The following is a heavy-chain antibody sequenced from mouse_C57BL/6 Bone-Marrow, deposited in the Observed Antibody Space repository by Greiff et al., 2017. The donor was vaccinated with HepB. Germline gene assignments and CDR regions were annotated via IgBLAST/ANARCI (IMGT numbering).Heavy chain of an antibody. D-gene: IGHD2-3*01. V-gene: IGHV5-16*01. J-gene: IGHJ3*01. Sequence: EVKLMESEGGLVQPGSSMKLSCTASGFTFSDYYMAWVRQVPEKGLEWVANINYDGSSTYYLDSLKSRFIISRDNAKNILYLQMSSLKSEDTATYYCARYDGFSFAYWGQGTRVTVSA. CDR1: GFTFSDYY. CDR2: INYDGSST. CDR3: ARYDGFSFAY.